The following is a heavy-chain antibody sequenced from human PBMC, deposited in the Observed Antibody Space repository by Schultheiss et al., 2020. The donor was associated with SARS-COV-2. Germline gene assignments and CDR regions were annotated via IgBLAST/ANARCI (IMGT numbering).Heavy chain of an antibody. V-gene: IGHV3-30*03. J-gene: IGHJ3*02. CDR2: ISYDGSNK. Sequence: GESLKISCAASGFTFSSYGMHWVRQAPGKGLEWVAVISYDGSNKYYADSVKGRFTISRDNSKNTLYLQMNSLRAEDTAVYYCARDRLIAGYDILTLFDAFDIWGQGTMVTVSS. CDR3: ARDRLIAGYDILTLFDAFDI. CDR1: GFTFSSYG. D-gene: IGHD3-9*01.